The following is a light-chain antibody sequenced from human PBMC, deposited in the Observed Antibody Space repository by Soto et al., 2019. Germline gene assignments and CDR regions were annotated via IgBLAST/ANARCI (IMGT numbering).Light chain of an antibody. V-gene: IGKV1-5*03. Sequence: DIQMTQSPSTLSASVGDRVTITCRASQSVSNLLAWYQQKPGKAPKLLISKASNLESGVPSRFSGRGSGTQFTLIISSLQPDDSASYYCQQYHHYSSFGQGTKL. J-gene: IGKJ2*01. CDR1: QSVSNL. CDR2: KAS. CDR3: QQYHHYSS.